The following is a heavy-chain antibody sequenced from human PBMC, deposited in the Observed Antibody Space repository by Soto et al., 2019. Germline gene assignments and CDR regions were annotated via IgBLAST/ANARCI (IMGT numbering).Heavy chain of an antibody. CDR2: MNPNSGNT. J-gene: IGHJ4*02. Sequence: ASVTVSFKASGYTFTSYDINWVRQATGQGLEWMGWMNPNSGNTGYAQKFQGRDTMNRNTSISTAYMELSSMRFEYTAVYYCARERTYSGDYWGQGTPVTVSS. D-gene: IGHD1-1*01. CDR3: ARERTYSGDY. CDR1: GYTFTSYD. V-gene: IGHV1-8*01.